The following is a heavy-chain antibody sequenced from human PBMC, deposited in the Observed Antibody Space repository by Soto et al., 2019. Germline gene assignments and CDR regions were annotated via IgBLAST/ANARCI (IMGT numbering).Heavy chain of an antibody. J-gene: IGHJ4*02. CDR3: ARPDIVAAIGGALDC. V-gene: IGHV3-33*01. CDR2: IWNDGASR. D-gene: IGHD5-12*01. CDR1: GFTFSNYG. Sequence: QVQLVESGGGVVQPGRSLRLSCEASGFTFSNYGMHWVCQAPGKGLEWVAVIWNDGASRYFADSVKGRFTISRDNSKNTLFLHMNNLRAEDTAVYYCARPDIVAAIGGALDCWGQGTLVTVSS.